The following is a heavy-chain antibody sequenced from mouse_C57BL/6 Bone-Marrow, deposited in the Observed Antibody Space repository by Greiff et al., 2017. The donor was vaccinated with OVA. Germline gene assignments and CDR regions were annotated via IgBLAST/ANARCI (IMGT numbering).Heavy chain of an antibody. CDR2: ILPGGGST. V-gene: IGHV1-9*01. CDR3: ARERYYAMDY. Sequence: LMEPGASVKLSCKATGYTFTGYWIEWVKQRPGHGLEWIGEILPGGGSTNYNEKFKGKATFTADTSSNTAYMQLSSLTTEDSAIYYCARERYYAMDYWGQGTSVTVSS. J-gene: IGHJ4*01. CDR1: GYTFTGYW.